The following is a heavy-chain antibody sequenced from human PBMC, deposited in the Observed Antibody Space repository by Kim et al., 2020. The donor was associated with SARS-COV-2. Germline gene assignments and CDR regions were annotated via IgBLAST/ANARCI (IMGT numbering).Heavy chain of an antibody. D-gene: IGHD4-17*01. J-gene: IGHJ4*02. Sequence: GGSLRLSCAASGFTFSSYAMHWVRQAPGKGLEWVAVISYDGSNKYYADSVKGRFTISRDNSKNTLYLQMNSLRAEDTAVYYCARGGVDYGDHPASTTYYFDYWGQGTLVTVSS. CDR3: ARGGVDYGDHPASTTYYFDY. CDR2: ISYDGSNK. V-gene: IGHV3-30-3*01. CDR1: GFTFSSYA.